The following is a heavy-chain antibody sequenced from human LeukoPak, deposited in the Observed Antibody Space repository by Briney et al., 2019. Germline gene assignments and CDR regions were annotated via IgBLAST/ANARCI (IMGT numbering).Heavy chain of an antibody. CDR3: ATCYSGSYYVFDY. D-gene: IGHD1-26*01. Sequence: PGGSLRLSCAASGFTFSDYYMSWIRQAPGKGLEWVSYISSSGNTTYHADSVKGRFTISRDNAKNSLYLQMNSLRAEDTGVYYCATCYSGSYYVFDYWGQGTLVTVSS. J-gene: IGHJ4*02. CDR2: ISSSGNTT. CDR1: GFTFSDYY. V-gene: IGHV3-11*04.